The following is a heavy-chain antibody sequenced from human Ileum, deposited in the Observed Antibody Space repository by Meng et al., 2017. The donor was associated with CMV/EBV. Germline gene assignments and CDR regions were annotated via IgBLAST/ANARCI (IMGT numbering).Heavy chain of an antibody. CDR2: IRSKAYGGTT. J-gene: IGHJ5*02. V-gene: IGHV3-49*04. CDR1: GFIFGDYA. Sequence: GESLKISCTASGFIFGDYALSWVRQAPGKGLEWVGFIRSKAYGGTTEYAASVKGRFTVSRDDSKSIAYLQMNSLKTEDTAVYYCTPHAGYKYGHTRGWFDPWGQGTLVTVSS. D-gene: IGHD5-18*01. CDR3: TPHAGYKYGHTRGWFDP.